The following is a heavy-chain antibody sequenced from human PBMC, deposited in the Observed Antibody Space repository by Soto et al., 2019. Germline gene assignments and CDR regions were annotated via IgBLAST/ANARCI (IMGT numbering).Heavy chain of an antibody. Sequence: EVHMVESGGGLVQPGRSLKLSCVASGFTFDDYAMYWVRQAPGKGPEWVSGISWSGTNIVYADSVKGRFTISRDNAKNSLYLQMNGLRADDTALYYCAKGGSAALISAAGTGNCFDPCGQGSLVTVSS. CDR2: ISWSGTNI. J-gene: IGHJ5*02. CDR3: AKGGSAALISAAGTGNCFDP. V-gene: IGHV3-9*01. D-gene: IGHD6-13*01. CDR1: GFTFDDYA.